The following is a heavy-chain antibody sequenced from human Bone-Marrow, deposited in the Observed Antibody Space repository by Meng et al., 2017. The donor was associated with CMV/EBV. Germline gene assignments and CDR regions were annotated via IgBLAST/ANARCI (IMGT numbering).Heavy chain of an antibody. J-gene: IGHJ4*02. CDR3: ARARNKPTHYFDY. CDR2: ISGSGGST. Sequence: GESLKISCAASGFTFSSYAMSWVRQAPGKGLEWVSAISGSGGSTYYADSVKGRFTISRDNAKNSLYLQMNSLRAEDTAVYYCARARNKPTHYFDYWGQGTLVTVSS. V-gene: IGHV3-23*01. D-gene: IGHD1-14*01. CDR1: GFTFSSYA.